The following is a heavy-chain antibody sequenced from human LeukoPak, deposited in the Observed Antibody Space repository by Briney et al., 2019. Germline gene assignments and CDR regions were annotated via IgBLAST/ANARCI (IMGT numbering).Heavy chain of an antibody. J-gene: IGHJ5*02. CDR1: GYTFTGYY. CDR3: ARGSFLGTASWFDP. Sequence: GASVKVSCKASGYTFTGYYMHWVRQAPGQGLEWMGWINPNSGGTNYAQKFQGRVTMTRDTSISTAYMELSRLTSDDTAVYYCARGSFLGTASWFDPWGQGTLVTVS. V-gene: IGHV1-2*02. D-gene: IGHD2-8*02. CDR2: INPNSGGT.